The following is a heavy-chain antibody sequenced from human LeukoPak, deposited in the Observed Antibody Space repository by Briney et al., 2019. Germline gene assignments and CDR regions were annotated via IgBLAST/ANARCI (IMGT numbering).Heavy chain of an antibody. V-gene: IGHV3-49*04. CDR2: IRSKTSGGTT. CDR3: TGDSPPIN. J-gene: IGHJ4*02. CDR1: GFTFGAYA. Sequence: GRSLRLSCTASGFTFGAYAVTWVRQAPGTGMEWVGFIRSKTSGGTTEYAASVTGRSTISRDDSRNIAYLQMNSLKIEDTAVYFCTGDSPPINWGQGTLVTVSS.